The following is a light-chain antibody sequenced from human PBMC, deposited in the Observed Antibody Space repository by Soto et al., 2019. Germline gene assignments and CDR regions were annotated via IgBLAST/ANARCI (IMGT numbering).Light chain of an antibody. Sequence: EIVLTQSPCTLSLSPGERATLSCRASQTIPLNYLSWYQQKPGQAPRLLIYGVSTMATGIPDKFSGSGSGTDFTLTISRLEPEDFAVYYCQQYGSSPFTFGPGSKVDIK. J-gene: IGKJ3*01. CDR2: GVS. V-gene: IGKV3-20*01. CDR1: QTIPLNY. CDR3: QQYGSSPFT.